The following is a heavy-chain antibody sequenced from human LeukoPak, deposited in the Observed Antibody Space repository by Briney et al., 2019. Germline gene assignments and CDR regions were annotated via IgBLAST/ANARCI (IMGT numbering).Heavy chain of an antibody. CDR3: ARNRGYSGTNLDY. CDR2: IKQGGSEK. Sequence: PGGSLRLSCAASGFTFSSYWMTWVRQAPGKGLEWVANIKQGGSEKYYVDSVRGRFTISRDNAKNSLFLQMNSLRPEDSAVYYCARNRGYSGTNLDYWGQGTLVTVSS. J-gene: IGHJ4*02. D-gene: IGHD1-26*01. CDR1: GFTFSSYW. V-gene: IGHV3-7*01.